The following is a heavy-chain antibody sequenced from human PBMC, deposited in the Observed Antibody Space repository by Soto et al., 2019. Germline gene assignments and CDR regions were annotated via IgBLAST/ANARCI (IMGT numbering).Heavy chain of an antibody. CDR2: IWYDGSNK. CDR3: AREDGYYDSSGYYYIFGAFDI. V-gene: IGHV3-33*01. Sequence: QVQLVESGGGLVQPGRSLRLSCAASGFTFSSYGMHWVRQAPGKGLEWVAVIWYDGSNKYYADSVKGRFTISRDNSKNTLYLQMNSLRAEDTAVYYCAREDGYYDSSGYYYIFGAFDIWGQGTMVIVSS. CDR1: GFTFSSYG. J-gene: IGHJ3*02. D-gene: IGHD3-22*01.